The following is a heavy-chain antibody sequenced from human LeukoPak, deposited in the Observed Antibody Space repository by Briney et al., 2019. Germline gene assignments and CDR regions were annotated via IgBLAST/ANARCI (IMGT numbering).Heavy chain of an antibody. D-gene: IGHD1-1*01. CDR3: ARAGTFRAYYYGMDV. J-gene: IGHJ6*02. CDR1: GGSISSGGYY. V-gene: IGHV4-61*08. Sequence: SETLSLTCTVSGGSISSGGYYWSWIRQHPGKGLEWIGYIYYSGSTNYNPSLKSRVTISVDTSKNQFSLKLSSVTAADTAVYYCARAGTFRAYYYGMDVWGQGTTVTVSS. CDR2: IYYSGST.